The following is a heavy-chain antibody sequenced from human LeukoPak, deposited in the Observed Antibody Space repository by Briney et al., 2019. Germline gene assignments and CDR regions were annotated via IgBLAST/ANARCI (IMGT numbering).Heavy chain of an antibody. CDR1: GYTFTSYG. V-gene: IGHV1-18*01. J-gene: IGHJ3*02. D-gene: IGHD3-10*01. CDR3: ARDYYGSGSYYTYDAFDI. Sequence: ASVKVSCKASGYTFTSYGISWVRQAPGQGLEWMGWISAYNGNTNYAQKLQGRVTMTTDTSTSTAYTELRSLRSDDTAVYYCARDYYGSGSYYTYDAFDIWGQGTMVTVS. CDR2: ISAYNGNT.